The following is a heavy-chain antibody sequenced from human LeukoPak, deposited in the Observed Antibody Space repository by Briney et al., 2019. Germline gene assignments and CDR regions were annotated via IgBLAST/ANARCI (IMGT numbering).Heavy chain of an antibody. Sequence: GGSLRLSCAASGFTFSSYWMSWVRQAPGKGLEWVSGIIGGAGSTYYADSVRGRFTISGDNSKNTLYLQMNSLRADDTAVYYCAHGTMYQLDSWGQGTPVTVSS. J-gene: IGHJ4*02. CDR1: GFTFSSYW. CDR3: AHGTMYQLDS. CDR2: IIGGAGST. V-gene: IGHV3-23*01. D-gene: IGHD2-2*01.